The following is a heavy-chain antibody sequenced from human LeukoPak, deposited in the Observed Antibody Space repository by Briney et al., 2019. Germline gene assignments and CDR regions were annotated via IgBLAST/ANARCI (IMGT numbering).Heavy chain of an antibody. CDR1: GGSFSGYY. V-gene: IGHV4-34*01. CDR3: VRRGYSYGS. J-gene: IGHJ4*02. D-gene: IGHD5-18*01. CDR2: INHSGNT. Sequence: SETLSLTCAVYGGSFSGYYWSWIRQPPGKGLEWIGEINHSGNTNYNPSLKSRVTISVDTSKNQFSLKLSSVTAADTAVYYCVRRGYSYGSWGQATLVTVSS.